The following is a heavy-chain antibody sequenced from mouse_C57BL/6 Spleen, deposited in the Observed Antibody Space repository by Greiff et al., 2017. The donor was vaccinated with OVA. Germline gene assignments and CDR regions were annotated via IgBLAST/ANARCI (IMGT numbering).Heavy chain of an antibody. J-gene: IGHJ2*01. CDR1: GYTFTSYW. V-gene: IGHV1-69*01. Sequence: QVQLQQPGAELVMPGASVKLSCKASGYTFTSYWMHWVKQRPGQGLEWIGEIDPSDSYTNYNQKFKGKSTLTVDKSSSTAYMQLSSLTSEDSAVYYCAMPYYGSSYQYYFDYWGQGTTLTVSS. D-gene: IGHD1-1*01. CDR2: IDPSDSYT. CDR3: AMPYYGSSYQYYFDY.